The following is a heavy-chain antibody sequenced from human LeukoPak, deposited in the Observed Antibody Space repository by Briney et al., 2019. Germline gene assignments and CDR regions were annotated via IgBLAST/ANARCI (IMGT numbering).Heavy chain of an antibody. CDR2: ISGNGDST. J-gene: IGHJ4*02. CDR3: ARGAAGDY. CDR1: GFTFSSYA. D-gene: IGHD6-13*01. V-gene: IGHV3-23*01. Sequence: GGSLRLSCTASGFTFSSYAMSWVRQAPGKGLEWVSAISGNGDSTYYADSVKGRFTISRDNAKNTLYLQMNSLRAEDTAVYYCARGAAGDYWGQGTLVTVSS.